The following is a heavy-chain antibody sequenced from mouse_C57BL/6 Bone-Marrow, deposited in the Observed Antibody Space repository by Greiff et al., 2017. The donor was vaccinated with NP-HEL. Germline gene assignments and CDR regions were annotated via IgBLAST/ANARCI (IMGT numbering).Heavy chain of an antibody. CDR2: FTMYSDAT. J-gene: IGHJ4*01. Sequence: QVQLQQSGAELVRPGSSVKLSCKASYFAFMASAMHWVKQRPGHGLEWIGSFTMYSDATEYSENFKGKATLTANTASSTAYMELSSLTSEDSAVYYCARGHYGSSYGYAMYYWGQGTSVTVSS. CDR3: ARGHYGSSYGYAMYY. CDR1: YFAFMASA. V-gene: IGHV1-49*01. D-gene: IGHD1-1*01.